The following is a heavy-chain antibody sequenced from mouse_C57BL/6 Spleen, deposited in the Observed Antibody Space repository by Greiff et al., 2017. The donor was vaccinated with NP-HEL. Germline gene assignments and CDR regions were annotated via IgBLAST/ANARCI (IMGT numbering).Heavy chain of an antibody. CDR1: GYAFSSSW. CDR2: IYPGDGDT. J-gene: IGHJ1*03. CDR3: AKRSNYVLYWYFDV. V-gene: IGHV1-82*01. Sequence: QVHVKQSGPELVKPGASVKISCKASGYAFSSSWMNWVKQRPGKGLEWIGRIYPGDGDTNYNGKFKGKATLTADKSSSTAYMKLSSLTSEDSAVYFCAKRSNYVLYWYFDVWGTGTTVTVSS. D-gene: IGHD2-5*01.